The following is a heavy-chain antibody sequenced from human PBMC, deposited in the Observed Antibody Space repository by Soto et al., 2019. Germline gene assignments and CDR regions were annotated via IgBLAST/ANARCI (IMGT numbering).Heavy chain of an antibody. V-gene: IGHV4-61*01. Sequence: SETLSLTCTVSGGSVSSGSYYWSWIRQPPGKGLEWIGYIYYSGSTNYNPSLKSRVTISVDTSKNQFSLKLSSVTAADTAVYYCARDRWVNYVSHYFDYWGQGTLVTVSS. D-gene: IGHD4-4*01. CDR3: ARDRWVNYVSHYFDY. CDR1: GGSVSSGSYY. J-gene: IGHJ4*02. CDR2: IYYSGST.